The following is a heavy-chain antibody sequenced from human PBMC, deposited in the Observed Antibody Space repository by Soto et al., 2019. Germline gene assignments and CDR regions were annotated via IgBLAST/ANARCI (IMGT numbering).Heavy chain of an antibody. Sequence: GGSLRLSCAGSGFTFGDSYMNWVRQAPGKGLEWVSHISGTSVYIHYADSVKGRFTISRDNAKNSVYLQMDSLRVEDTAVYYCAREGALKPFSSWGQGALVTVSS. J-gene: IGHJ5*02. CDR2: ISGTSVYI. CDR1: GFTFGDSY. V-gene: IGHV3-21*01. CDR3: AREGALKPFSS.